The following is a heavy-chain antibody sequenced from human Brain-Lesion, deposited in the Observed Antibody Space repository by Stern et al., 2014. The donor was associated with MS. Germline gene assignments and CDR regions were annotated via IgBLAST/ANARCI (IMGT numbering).Heavy chain of an antibody. V-gene: IGHV4-30-2*01. D-gene: IGHD4-23*01. CDR2: IYHSGST. CDR1: GGSIGSGGHS. Sequence: QLQLQESGSGLVKPSQTLSLTCVVSGGSIGSGGHSWSWIRQPPGQGLGWVGYIYHSGSTFYNPSLESRVTISIDRPKNQFSLKLISVTAADAAVYYCARTSVVTPSDDVFDIWGQGTMVTVSS. CDR3: ARTSVVTPSDDVFDI. J-gene: IGHJ3*02.